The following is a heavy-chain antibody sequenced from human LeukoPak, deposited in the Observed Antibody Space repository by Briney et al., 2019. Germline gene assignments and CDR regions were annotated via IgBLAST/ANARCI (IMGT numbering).Heavy chain of an antibody. V-gene: IGHV1-2*04. CDR2: INPNSGGT. CDR1: GYTFTGYY. Sequence: ASVKASYKASGYTFTGYYMHWVRQAPGQGLEWMGWINPNSGGTNYAQKFQGWVTMTRDTSISTAYMELSRLRSDDTAVYYCARAKSSYYCSSTSCYYYYYGMDVWGKGTTVTVSS. CDR3: ARAKSSYYCSSTSCYYYYYGMDV. J-gene: IGHJ6*04. D-gene: IGHD2-2*01.